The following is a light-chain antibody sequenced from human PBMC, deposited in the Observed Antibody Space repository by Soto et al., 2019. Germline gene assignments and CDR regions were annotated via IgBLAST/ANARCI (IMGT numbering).Light chain of an antibody. Sequence: ERVMTQSPATLSVSPGERATLSCRASQSVGSNLAWYQQKPGQAPRLLIFGASSRATGVPARFSGSGSGTDFTLTISRLEPEDFAVYYCQQYESSPPLTFGGGTKVDIK. V-gene: IGKV3-15*01. CDR1: QSVGSN. CDR3: QQYESSPPLT. J-gene: IGKJ4*01. CDR2: GAS.